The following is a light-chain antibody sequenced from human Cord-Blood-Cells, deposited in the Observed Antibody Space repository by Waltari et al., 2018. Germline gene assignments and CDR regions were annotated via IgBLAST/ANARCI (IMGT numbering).Light chain of an antibody. J-gene: IGLJ3*02. Sequence: QSALTQPASVSGAPGQSITTSCTGTSGDVGGFNYVSWYQQHPGKAPKLMIYDVSNRPSGVSNRFSGSKSGNTASLTISGLQAEDEADYYCSSYTSSSTWVFGGWTKLTVL. CDR2: DVS. CDR3: SSYTSSSTWV. CDR1: SGDVGGFNY. V-gene: IGLV2-14*03.